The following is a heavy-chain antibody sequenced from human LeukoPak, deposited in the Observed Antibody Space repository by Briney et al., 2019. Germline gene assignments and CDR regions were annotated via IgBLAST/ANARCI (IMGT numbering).Heavy chain of an antibody. CDR3: ARDWDWGFGH. CDR2: TYYKSGWYH. D-gene: IGHD3/OR15-3a*01. V-gene: IGHV6-1*01. Sequence: SQTLSLTCAISGASISSNTAAWNWIRQSPSRGLEWLGRTYYKSGWYHDYAVSVKGRITINGDISKNQFSLQLNSMTPEDTAVYYCARDWDWGFGHWGQGTLVTVSS. CDR1: GASISSNTAA. J-gene: IGHJ4*02.